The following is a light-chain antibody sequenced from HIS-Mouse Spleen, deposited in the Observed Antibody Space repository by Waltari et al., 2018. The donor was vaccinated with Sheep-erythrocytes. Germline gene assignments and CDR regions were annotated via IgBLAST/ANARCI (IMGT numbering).Light chain of an antibody. CDR2: SNN. CDR1: SSNIGRNT. J-gene: IGLJ2*01. Sequence: QSVLTQPPSASGTPGQRVTLPCSGSSSNIGRNTVNWYQQLPGTAPKLLIYSNNQRPSGVPDRFSGSKSGTSASLAISGLQSEDEADYYCAAWDDSLNGPVFGGGTKLTVL. CDR3: AAWDDSLNGPV. V-gene: IGLV1-44*01.